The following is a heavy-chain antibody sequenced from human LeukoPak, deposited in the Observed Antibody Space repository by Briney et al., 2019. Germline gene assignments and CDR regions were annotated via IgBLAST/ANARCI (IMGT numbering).Heavy chain of an antibody. CDR2: VSAYNGNT. V-gene: IGHV1-18*01. CDR3: ARAVAVRYCSGGSCYSWFDP. J-gene: IGHJ5*02. Sequence: GASVKVSCNASGYTFTSYGISWVRQAPGQGLELMGWVSAYNGNTNYAQKLKGRVTMTTDTSTSTAYMEPRSLRSDDTAVYYCARAVAVRYCSGGSCYSWFDPWGQGTLVTVSS. D-gene: IGHD2-15*01. CDR1: GYTFTSYG.